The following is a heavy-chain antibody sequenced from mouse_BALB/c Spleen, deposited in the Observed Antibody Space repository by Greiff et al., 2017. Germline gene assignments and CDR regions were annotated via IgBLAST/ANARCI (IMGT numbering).Heavy chain of an antibody. CDR1: GYTFTSYY. J-gene: IGHJ3*01. D-gene: IGHD1-1*01. CDR2: INPSNGGT. V-gene: IGHV1S81*02. CDR3: TRKAYYGSAWFAD. Sequence: QVQLQQSGAELVKPGASVKLSCKASGYTFTSYYMYWVKQRPGQGLEWIGEINPSNGGTNFNEKFKSKATLTVDKSSSTAYMQLSSLTSEDSAVYDCTRKAYYGSAWFADWGQGTLVTVAA.